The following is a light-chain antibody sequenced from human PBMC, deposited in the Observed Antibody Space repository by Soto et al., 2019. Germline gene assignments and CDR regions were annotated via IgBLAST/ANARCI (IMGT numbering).Light chain of an antibody. CDR1: DSNIGRHS. CDR3: SAWDGSLNGYV. V-gene: IGLV1-44*01. Sequence: QSVLTQPPSASGTPGQRVTISCSGSDSNIGRHSVNWYQQLPGTAPKVLIYSNNQRPSGVPGRFSGSKSGTSASLAISGLLSEDEAEYYCSAWDGSLNGYVFGTGTKVTVL. CDR2: SNN. J-gene: IGLJ1*01.